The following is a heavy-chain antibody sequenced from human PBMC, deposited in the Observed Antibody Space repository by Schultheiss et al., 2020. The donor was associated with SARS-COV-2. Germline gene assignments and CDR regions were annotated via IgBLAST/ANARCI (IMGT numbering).Heavy chain of an antibody. D-gene: IGHD6-19*01. CDR1: GGSFSGYY. CDR3: ARDRRGYSSGWYLWRGNWFDP. V-gene: IGHV4-34*01. Sequence: SETLSLTCAVYGGSFSGYYWGWIRQPPGKGLEWIGNIYYSGSTYYNPSLKSRVTISVDTSKNQFSLKLSSVTAADTAVYYCARDRRGYSSGWYLWRGNWFDPWGQGTLVTVSS. CDR2: IYYSGST. J-gene: IGHJ5*02.